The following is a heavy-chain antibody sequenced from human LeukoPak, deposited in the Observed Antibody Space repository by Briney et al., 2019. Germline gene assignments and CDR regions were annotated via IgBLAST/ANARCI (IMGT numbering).Heavy chain of an antibody. Sequence: GGSLRLSCGASGFTFNSYTMNWVRQAPGKGLEWVSYISSSSSTIYYADSVKGRFTISRDNSKNTLYLQMNSLRAEDTAVYYCAKGYCSSTSCPDSTVRVGYYYYMDVWGKGTTVTVSS. V-gene: IGHV3-48*01. CDR3: AKGYCSSTSCPDSTVRVGYYYYMDV. D-gene: IGHD2-2*01. J-gene: IGHJ6*03. CDR2: ISSSSSTI. CDR1: GFTFNSYT.